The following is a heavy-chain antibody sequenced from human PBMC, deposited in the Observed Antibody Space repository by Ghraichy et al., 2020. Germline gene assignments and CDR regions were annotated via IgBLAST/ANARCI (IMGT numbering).Heavy chain of an antibody. CDR3: ARGIRQQLVAGYYFDY. CDR2: INHSGST. D-gene: IGHD6-13*01. Sequence: SETLSLTCAVYGGSFSGYYWSWIRQPPGKGLEWIGEINHSGSTNYNPSLKSRVTISVDTSKNQFSLKLSSVTAVDTAVYYCARGIRQQLVAGYYFDYWGQGTLVTVSS. CDR1: GGSFSGYY. J-gene: IGHJ4*02. V-gene: IGHV4-34*01.